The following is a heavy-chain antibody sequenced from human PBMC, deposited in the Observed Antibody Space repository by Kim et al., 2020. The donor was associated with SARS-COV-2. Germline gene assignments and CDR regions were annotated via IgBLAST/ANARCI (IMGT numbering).Heavy chain of an antibody. J-gene: IGHJ3*02. CDR1: GDSVSSNSAA. V-gene: IGHV6-1*01. CDR2: TYYRSKWYN. CDR3: ARVSWVYYDSGISAFDI. D-gene: IGHD3-22*01. Sequence: SQTLSLTCAISGDSVSSNSAAWNWIRQSPSRGLEWLGRTYYRSKWYNDYAVSVKSRITINPDTSKNQFSLQLNSVTPEDTAVYYCARVSWVYYDSGISAFDIWGQGTMVTVSS.